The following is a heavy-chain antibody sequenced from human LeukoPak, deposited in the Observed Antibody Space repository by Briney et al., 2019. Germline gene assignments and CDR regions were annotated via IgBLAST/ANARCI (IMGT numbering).Heavy chain of an antibody. CDR2: IYTSGST. CDR1: GGSIRSYY. CDR3: AGGSYYDSSGYHPKFDY. V-gene: IGHV4-4*08. D-gene: IGHD3-22*01. J-gene: IGHJ4*02. Sequence: SKTLSLTCTVSGGSIRSYYWSWIRQPPGKGLEWIGRIYTSGSTNYNPSLKSRVTISVDTSKNQFSLKLSSVTAADTAVYYCAGGSYYDSSGYHPKFDYWGQGTLVTVSS.